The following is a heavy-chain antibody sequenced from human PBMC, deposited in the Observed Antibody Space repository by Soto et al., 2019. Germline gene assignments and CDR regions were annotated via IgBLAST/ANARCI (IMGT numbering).Heavy chain of an antibody. CDR2: IKTRIDSATT. V-gene: IGHV3-15*01. J-gene: IGHJ4*02. Sequence: EVQLVESGGGLVKPGESLRLSCEASGASFTNAWMNWVRQAPGKGLEWVGRIKTRIDSATTDYAAPVKGRFTISRHDSKNTLSLQMDSLKTEDTAVYYCTTEDPSWLRGLEYWGQGTLVTVSS. D-gene: IGHD5-12*01. CDR3: TTEDPSWLRGLEY. CDR1: GASFTNAW.